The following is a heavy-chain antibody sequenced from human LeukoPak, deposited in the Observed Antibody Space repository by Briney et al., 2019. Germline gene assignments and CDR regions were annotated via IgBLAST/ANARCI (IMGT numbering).Heavy chain of an antibody. CDR2: IRGSGGST. Sequence: PGGSPRLSCAASGFTFSSYAMSWVRQAPGKGLEWVSAIRGSGGSTYYADSVKGRFTISRDNSKNTLYLQMNSLRAEDTAVYYCAKASFGVVIVDAFDIWGQGTMVTVSS. CDR1: GFTFSSYA. J-gene: IGHJ3*02. D-gene: IGHD3-3*01. CDR3: AKASFGVVIVDAFDI. V-gene: IGHV3-23*01.